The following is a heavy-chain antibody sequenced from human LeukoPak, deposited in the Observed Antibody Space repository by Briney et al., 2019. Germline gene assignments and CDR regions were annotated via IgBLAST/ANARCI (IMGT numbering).Heavy chain of an antibody. V-gene: IGHV1-69*06. CDR3: ARGAAPYTIAAAGTPFDY. CDR1: GGFFNTYA. D-gene: IGHD6-13*01. J-gene: IGHJ4*02. CDR2: IIPMFGTT. Sequence: GASVKVSCKASGGFFNTYAISWVRQAPGQGLDWMGGIIPMFGTTNYAQKLQGRVTITADKSTSTAYMELSSLRSEDTAVYYCARGAAPYTIAAAGTPFDYWGQGTLVTVSS.